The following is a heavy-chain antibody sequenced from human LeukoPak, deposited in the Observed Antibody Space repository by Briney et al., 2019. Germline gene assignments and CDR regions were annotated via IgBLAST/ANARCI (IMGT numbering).Heavy chain of an antibody. CDR2: ISGSGGST. CDR1: RFTFSNFA. CDR3: AKSRRHSNSLVSDY. Sequence: PGGSLRLSCAASRFTFSNFAMSWVRQAPGKGLEWVSAISGSGGSTYYADSVKGRFTISRDNSKNTLYLQMNTLRAEDTAAYYCAKSRRHSNSLVSDYWGQGTLVTVSS. D-gene: IGHD6-6*01. V-gene: IGHV3-23*01. J-gene: IGHJ4*02.